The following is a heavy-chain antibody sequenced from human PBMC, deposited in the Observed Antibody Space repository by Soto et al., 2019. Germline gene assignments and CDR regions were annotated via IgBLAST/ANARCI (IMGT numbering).Heavy chain of an antibody. Sequence: QVHLVQSGAEVRKPGASVEVSSKASGYTFTSYGVSWVRQAPGQGLEWMGWISIYNGNTIYAQKFQGRVTMSTHTSTNIAYMQLRSLRSDDTAVYYCAGEQHYGGSSYGMDVWGQGTTVTVSS. D-gene: IGHD1-26*01. CDR3: AGEQHYGGSSYGMDV. CDR1: GYTFTSYG. J-gene: IGHJ6*02. V-gene: IGHV1-18*04. CDR2: ISIYNGNT.